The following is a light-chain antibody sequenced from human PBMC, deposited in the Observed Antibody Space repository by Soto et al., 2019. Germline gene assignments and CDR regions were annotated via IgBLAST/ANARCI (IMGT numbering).Light chain of an antibody. J-gene: IGKJ1*01. CDR3: LQDYSYPRT. CDR2: ATS. Sequence: AIQMTQSPSSLSASVGDRVTITCRASQDIRTELGWYQQKPGNAPKLLIYATSILQSGVPSRFSGIGSGTDFTLTISSLQPEDFATYYCLQDYSYPRTFSQGTKVDVK. CDR1: QDIRTE. V-gene: IGKV1-6*01.